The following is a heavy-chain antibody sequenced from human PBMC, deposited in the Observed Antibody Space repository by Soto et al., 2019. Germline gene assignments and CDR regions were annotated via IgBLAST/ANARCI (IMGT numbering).Heavy chain of an antibody. CDR3: ARLAAAGSV. CDR1: GVSISSSSYC. J-gene: IGHJ6*02. CDR2: IYYSGST. Sequence: SETLSLTCTVSGVSISSSSYCWGWIRQPPGKGLEWIGYIYYSGSTNYNPSLKSRVTISVDTSKNQFSLKLGSVTAADTAVYYCARLAAAGSVWGQGTTVTVSS. V-gene: IGHV4-39*07. D-gene: IGHD6-13*01.